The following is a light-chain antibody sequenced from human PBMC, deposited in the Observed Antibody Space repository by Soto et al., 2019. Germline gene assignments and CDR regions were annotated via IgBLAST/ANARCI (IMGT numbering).Light chain of an antibody. V-gene: IGLV2-14*01. CDR1: SSDVGGYNY. Sequence: QSALTQPASVSGSPGQSITISCTGTSSDVGGYNYVSWYQQYPGRVPKLLIYKVSNRPSGISNRFSGSKSGNTASLTISGLQAEDEADYYCISFTSRHIYVFGTGTKLTVL. CDR3: ISFTSRHIYV. J-gene: IGLJ1*01. CDR2: KVS.